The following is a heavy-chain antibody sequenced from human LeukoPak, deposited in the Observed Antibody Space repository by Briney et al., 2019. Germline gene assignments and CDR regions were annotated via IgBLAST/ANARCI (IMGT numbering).Heavy chain of an antibody. D-gene: IGHD4-11*01. J-gene: IGHJ4*02. Sequence: SETLSLTCTVSGGSISSGDYYWSWIRQPPGKGLEWIGYIYYSGSTYYNPSLKSRVTISVDTSKNQFSLKLSSVTAADTAVYYCARVVILRATVNHFDYWGQGTLVTVSS. CDR1: GGSISSGDYY. CDR3: ARVVILRATVNHFDY. CDR2: IYYSGST. V-gene: IGHV4-30-4*08.